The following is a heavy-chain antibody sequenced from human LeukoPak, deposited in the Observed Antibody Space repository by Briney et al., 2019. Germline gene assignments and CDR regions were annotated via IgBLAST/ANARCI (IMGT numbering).Heavy chain of an antibody. V-gene: IGHV4-4*02. CDR3: AREDSSGYYDY. D-gene: IGHD3-22*01. CDR1: GGSISSSNW. J-gene: IGHJ4*02. CDR2: IYYSGST. Sequence: SSETLSLTCAVSGGSISSSNWWSWVRQPPGKGLEWIGYIYYSGSTNYNPSLESRVTISVDTSKNQFSLKLSSVTAADTAVYYCAREDSSGYYDYWGQGTLVTVSS.